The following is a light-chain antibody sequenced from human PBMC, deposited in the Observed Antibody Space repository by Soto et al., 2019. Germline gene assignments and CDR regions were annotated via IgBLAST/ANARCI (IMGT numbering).Light chain of an antibody. V-gene: IGKV3-11*01. CDR3: QHRTNWPPIFT. Sequence: EIVLTQPQATLSLSPGESATLSCRASRSVCSYLAWNHQRPGQAHRLLIYDISNRATGIPARFSGSGCGADIALTISSLESEDFAVYYCQHRTNWPPIFTFGPGTKVDIK. CDR1: RSVCSY. CDR2: DIS. J-gene: IGKJ3*01.